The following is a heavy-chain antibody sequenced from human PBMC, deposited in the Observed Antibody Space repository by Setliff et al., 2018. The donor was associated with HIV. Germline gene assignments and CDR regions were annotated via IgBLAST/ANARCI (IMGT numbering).Heavy chain of an antibody. CDR2: INQDGGER. CDR1: GFTFSKYW. Sequence: GGSLRLSCASSGFTFSKYWMTWVRQAPGKGLEWVANINQDGGERNYGESVKGRFTVSRDNAKDSLYLQMNSLRAEDTAIYYCARGQQQDTWYYYSDVWGKGTTVTVSS. J-gene: IGHJ6*03. V-gene: IGHV3-7*01. D-gene: IGHD6-13*01. CDR3: ARGQQQDTWYYYSDV.